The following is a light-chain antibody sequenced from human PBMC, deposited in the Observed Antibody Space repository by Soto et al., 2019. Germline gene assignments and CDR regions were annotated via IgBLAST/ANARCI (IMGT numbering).Light chain of an antibody. CDR3: CSFTSITGVVV. V-gene: IGLV2-14*01. CDR2: DVS. Sequence: QSALTQPASVSGSPGQSITISCIGTSSDVGGYDYVSWYRQHSGKAPKLLIYDVSDRASGISSRFSGSKSGNTASLTISGLQAADEADYYCCSFTSITGVVVFGGGTKLTVL. J-gene: IGLJ3*02. CDR1: SSDVGGYDY.